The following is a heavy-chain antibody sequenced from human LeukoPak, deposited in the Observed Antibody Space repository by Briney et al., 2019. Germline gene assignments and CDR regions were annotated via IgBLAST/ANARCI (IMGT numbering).Heavy chain of an antibody. CDR1: GFIFSSYS. V-gene: IGHV3-21*04. D-gene: IGHD3-22*01. J-gene: IGHJ3*02. CDR3: ARATYDSSAVDAFDI. CDR2: ISSSNSYT. Sequence: GSLRLSCAASGFIFSSYSMNWVRQAPGKGLEWVSSISSSNSYTYYADSVKGRFTISRDNAKNSLYLQMNTLRAEDTAVYYCARATYDSSAVDAFDIWGQGTMVTVSP.